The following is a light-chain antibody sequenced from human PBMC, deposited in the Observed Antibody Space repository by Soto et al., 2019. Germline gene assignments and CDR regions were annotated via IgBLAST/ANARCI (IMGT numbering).Light chain of an antibody. Sequence: QAVVTQEPSLTVSPGGKVTLTCGSSTGAVTSGHYPYWFQQKPGQAPRTLIYDTSNKHSWTPARFSGSLLGGKAALTLSVAQPEDEAEYYCLLSFSGADVVFGGGTKVTVL. J-gene: IGLJ2*01. CDR1: TGAVTSGHY. V-gene: IGLV7-46*01. CDR2: DTS. CDR3: LLSFSGADVV.